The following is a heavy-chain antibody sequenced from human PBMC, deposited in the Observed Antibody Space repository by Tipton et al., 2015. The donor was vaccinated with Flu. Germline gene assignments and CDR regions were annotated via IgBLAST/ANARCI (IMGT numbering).Heavy chain of an antibody. V-gene: IGHV4-59*02. J-gene: IGHJ4*02. CDR2: VYYSGST. CDR3: ATVGGAFEAGQCVSSNCWIEY. CDR1: GDSVSSYY. D-gene: IGHD3-16*01. Sequence: TLSLTCTVSGDSVSSYYWSWVRQPPGKGLEWIGYVYYSGSTDYSPSLKSRVTISMDRSNNQSSLQLTSPTAADTAVYYCATVGGAFEAGQCVSSNCWIEYWGPGTLVTVSP.